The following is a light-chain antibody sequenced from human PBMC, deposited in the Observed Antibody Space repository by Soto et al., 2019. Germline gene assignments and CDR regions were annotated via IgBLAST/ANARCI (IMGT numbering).Light chain of an antibody. CDR3: ASYTSRSTAV. Sequence: QSALTQPASVSGSPGQSITISCTGTSSDVGGYNYVSWYQQYPAKAPKLMIYDVSNRPSGVSYRFSGSKSGNTASLTISGLQAEDEADYYCASYTSRSTAVFGGGTKLTVL. J-gene: IGLJ2*01. CDR1: SSDVGGYNY. CDR2: DVS. V-gene: IGLV2-14*01.